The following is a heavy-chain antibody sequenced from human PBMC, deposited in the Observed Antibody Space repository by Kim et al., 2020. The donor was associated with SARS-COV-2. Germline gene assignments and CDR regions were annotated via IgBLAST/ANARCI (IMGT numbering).Heavy chain of an antibody. CDR3: ARDVTGYSSSWYYFDY. V-gene: IGHV3-11*05. Sequence: YGKDRVTISRDNAKNALYLQMNSLRAEDTAVYYCARDVTGYSSSWYYFDYWGQGTLVTVSS. J-gene: IGHJ4*02. D-gene: IGHD6-13*01.